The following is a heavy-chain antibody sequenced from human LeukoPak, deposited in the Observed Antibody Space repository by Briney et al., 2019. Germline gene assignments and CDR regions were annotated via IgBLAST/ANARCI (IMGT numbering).Heavy chain of an antibody. D-gene: IGHD3-10*01. CDR1: GYTFSSYT. V-gene: IGHV1-3*01. CDR2: INAGNGNT. Sequence: ASVKVSCKASGYTFSSYTMHWVRQAPGQRLEWMGWINAGNGNTKYSQKFQGRVTITRDTSASTAYMELSSLRSEDAAVYYCARGADSMVRGVILLYYFDYWGQGTLVTVSS. CDR3: ARGADSMVRGVILLYYFDY. J-gene: IGHJ4*02.